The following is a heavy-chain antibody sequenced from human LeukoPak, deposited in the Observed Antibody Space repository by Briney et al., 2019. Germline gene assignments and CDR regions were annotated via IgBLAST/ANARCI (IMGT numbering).Heavy chain of an antibody. CDR1: GFTFSSHW. Sequence: GGSLRLSCAASGFTFSSHWMHWVRQAPGKGRVWISRIVNDGSGATYLDSVKGRFTTSRDNAQNTLYLKMNSLRAEDTAVYYCVRDSPHSGFNVDFACWGQGTLVTVSS. D-gene: IGHD2-15*01. CDR2: IVNDGSGA. J-gene: IGHJ4*02. V-gene: IGHV3-74*01. CDR3: VRDSPHSGFNVDFAC.